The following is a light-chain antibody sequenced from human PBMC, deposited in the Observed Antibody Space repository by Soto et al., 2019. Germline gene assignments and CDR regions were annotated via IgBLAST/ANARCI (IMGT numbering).Light chain of an antibody. V-gene: IGLV2-14*01. CDR2: EVS. CDR1: SSDVGAYNY. Sequence: QSVLTQPASVSGSPGQSITISCTGTSSDVGAYNYVSWYQQHPGKAPKLMIYEVSNRPSGVSNRFSGSKSGSTASLTISGLQAEDEADYYCSSYTSSSTYVFATGTKVTVL. J-gene: IGLJ1*01. CDR3: SSYTSSSTYV.